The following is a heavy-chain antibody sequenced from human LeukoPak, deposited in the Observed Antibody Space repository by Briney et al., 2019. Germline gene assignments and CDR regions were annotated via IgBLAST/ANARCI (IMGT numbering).Heavy chain of an antibody. Sequence: GGSLSVSCAASGFSFSSYDMHWVRQAPGKGLEWVASISYDGSNKYYADSVKGRFTISRDNSKNTLLLQMYSLRAEDTALFYCAKGAGIQVWSTIGDWGQGTLVTVSS. D-gene: IGHD5-18*01. J-gene: IGHJ4*02. CDR3: AKGAGIQVWSTIGD. CDR1: GFSFSSYD. CDR2: ISYDGSNK. V-gene: IGHV3-30*18.